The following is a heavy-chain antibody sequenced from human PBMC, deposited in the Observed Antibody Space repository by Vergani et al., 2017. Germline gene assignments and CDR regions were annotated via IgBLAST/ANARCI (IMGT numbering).Heavy chain of an antibody. D-gene: IGHD4-17*01. V-gene: IGHV1-69-2*01. J-gene: IGHJ6*02. CDR1: GYTFTDHC. CDR2: VDPEDGET. Sequence: EVQLVQSGAEVKKPGATMKISCKVSGYTFTDHCMHWVKQAPGKGLGWMGLVDPEDGETIYAEKFKGRVTIAADTSTDTAHLELSSLRSEDTAVYYCATPQTVTTGGMEVWGQGTTVIVSS. CDR3: ATPQTVTTGGMEV.